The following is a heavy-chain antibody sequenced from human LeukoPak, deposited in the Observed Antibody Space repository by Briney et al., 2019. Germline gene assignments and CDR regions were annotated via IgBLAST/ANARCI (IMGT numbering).Heavy chain of an antibody. Sequence: GASVKVSCKASGYTFTGYYMHWVRQAPGQGLEWMGWMNPNSGNTGYAQKFQGRVTMTRNTSISTAYMELSSLRSEDTAVYYCASEDSSGYFGVSVNWGQGTLVTVSS. V-gene: IGHV1-8*02. CDR1: GYTFTGYY. CDR2: MNPNSGNT. D-gene: IGHD3-22*01. J-gene: IGHJ4*02. CDR3: ASEDSSGYFGVSVN.